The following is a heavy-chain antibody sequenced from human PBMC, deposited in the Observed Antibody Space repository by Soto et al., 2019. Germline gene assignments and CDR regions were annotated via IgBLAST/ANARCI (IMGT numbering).Heavy chain of an antibody. Sequence: QVQLVQSGAEVKKPGSSVKVSCKASGGTFSSYTISWVRQAPGQGLEWMGRIIPILGIANSAQKFQGRVTITADKSTSTAYMELSSLRSEDTAVYYCARDAPSSDWYFDLWGRGTLVTVSS. CDR3: ARDAPSSDWYFDL. D-gene: IGHD3-22*01. CDR1: GGTFSSYT. J-gene: IGHJ2*01. CDR2: IIPILGIA. V-gene: IGHV1-69*08.